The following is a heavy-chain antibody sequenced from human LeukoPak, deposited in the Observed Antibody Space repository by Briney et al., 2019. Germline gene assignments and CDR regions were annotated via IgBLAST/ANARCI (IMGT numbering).Heavy chain of an antibody. J-gene: IGHJ4*02. CDR2: INTDGSIT. D-gene: IGHD3-16*02. V-gene: IGHV3-74*03. CDR1: GFTFSNYW. CDR3: AKAGTYRFDS. Sequence: GGSLRLSCAASGFTFSNYWMHWVRQAPGKGLVWVSLINTDGSITKYADSVNGRFTISRDNAKNTVYLQMNSLRAEDTSVYYCAKAGTYRFDSWGQGTLVTVSS.